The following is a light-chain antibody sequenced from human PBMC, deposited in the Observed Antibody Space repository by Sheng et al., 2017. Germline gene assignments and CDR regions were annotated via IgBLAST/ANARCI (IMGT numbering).Light chain of an antibody. Sequence: QSVLTQPPSESGALGQRVTISCNGSYSNIGAGYAVHWYQTHPGRAPKLLIYTNNNRPSGVPDRFSGSKSGTSASLAIAGLHFEDEAEYYCQSYDQNLNAYVFGTGTDVNVL. CDR3: QSYDQNLNAYV. CDR1: YSNIGAGYA. CDR2: TNN. V-gene: IGLV1-40*01. J-gene: IGLJ1*01.